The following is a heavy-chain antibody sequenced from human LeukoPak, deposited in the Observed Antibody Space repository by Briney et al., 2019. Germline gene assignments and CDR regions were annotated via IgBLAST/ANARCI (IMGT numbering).Heavy chain of an antibody. CDR2: INPNSGGT. CDR1: GYTFTGYY. CDR3: ARVRGSYYAIYFDY. Sequence: ASVTVSCKASGYTFTGYYMHWVRQAPGQGLEWMGWINPNSGGTNYAQKFQGRVTMTRDTSISTAYMELSRLRSDDTAVYYCARVRGSYYAIYFDYWGQGTLVTVSS. D-gene: IGHD1-26*01. J-gene: IGHJ4*02. V-gene: IGHV1-2*02.